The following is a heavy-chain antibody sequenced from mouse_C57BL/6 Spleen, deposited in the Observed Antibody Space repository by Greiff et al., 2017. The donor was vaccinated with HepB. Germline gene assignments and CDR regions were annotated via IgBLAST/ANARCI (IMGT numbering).Heavy chain of an antibody. CDR3: ARSGYAMDY. CDR2: INPNNGGT. CDR1: GYTFTDYN. D-gene: IGHD4-1*01. V-gene: IGHV1-18*01. Sequence: EVQLQQSGPELVKPGASVKIPCKASGYTFTDYNMDWVKQSHGKSLEWIGDINPNNGGTIYNQKFKVKATLTVDKSSSPPYMELRRLTSEDTAVYYCARSGYAMDYWGQGTSVTVSS. J-gene: IGHJ4*01.